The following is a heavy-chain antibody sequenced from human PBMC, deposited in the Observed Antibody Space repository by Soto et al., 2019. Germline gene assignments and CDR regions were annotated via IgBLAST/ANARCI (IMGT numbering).Heavy chain of an antibody. D-gene: IGHD2-2*01. J-gene: IGHJ6*02. Sequence: QVQLVESGGGVVQPGRSLRLSCAASGFTFSSYGMHWVRQAPGKGLEWVAVISYDGSNKYYADSVKGRFTISRDNSKNTVXLQMNSLRAEDTAVYYCAKDLIVLLPPPMMEGYYYYYGMDVWGQGTTVTVSS. CDR3: AKDLIVLLPPPMMEGYYYYYGMDV. V-gene: IGHV3-30*18. CDR1: GFTFSSYG. CDR2: ISYDGSNK.